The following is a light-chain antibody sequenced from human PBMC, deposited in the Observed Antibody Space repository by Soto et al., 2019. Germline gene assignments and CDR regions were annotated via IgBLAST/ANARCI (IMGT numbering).Light chain of an antibody. CDR1: QSVSSSY. CDR3: QQYGSSPVT. CDR2: GAS. V-gene: IGKV3-20*01. J-gene: IGKJ1*01. Sequence: EVVITQSPGALSLTPGERATLSCRASQSVSSSYLAWYQQKPGQAPRLLIYGASSRATGIPDRLSGSGSGTDFTLTISRLEPEDFAVYYCQQYGSSPVTFGQGTKVDIK.